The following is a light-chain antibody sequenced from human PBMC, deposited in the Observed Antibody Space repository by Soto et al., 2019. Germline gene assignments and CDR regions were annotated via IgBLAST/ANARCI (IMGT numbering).Light chain of an antibody. CDR2: QAS. J-gene: IGKJ1*01. V-gene: IGKV1-5*03. Sequence: DIRMTQSPSTLSASIGDRVTITCRASVSVNRWLAWYQQKPGKTPKLLIYQASTLESGVPSGFTGGGSGTEFTLTISSLQPDDFATYYCQQYNANSQAFGQGTKVEIK. CDR1: VSVNRW. CDR3: QQYNANSQA.